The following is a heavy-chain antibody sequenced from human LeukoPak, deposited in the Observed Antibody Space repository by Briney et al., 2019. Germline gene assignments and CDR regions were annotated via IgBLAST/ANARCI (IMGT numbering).Heavy chain of an antibody. V-gene: IGHV3-21*01. D-gene: IGHD7-27*01. CDR1: GFTFSSHT. Sequence: GGSLRLSCAASGFTFSSHTMNWVRQAPGKGLEWVSSITSSSSYIDYADSVKGRFILSRDNANKSMSLQMNSLRAEDTAVYYFARVVTGHGFDIWGQGAMVTVSS. CDR3: ARVVTGHGFDI. J-gene: IGHJ3*02. CDR2: ITSSSSYI.